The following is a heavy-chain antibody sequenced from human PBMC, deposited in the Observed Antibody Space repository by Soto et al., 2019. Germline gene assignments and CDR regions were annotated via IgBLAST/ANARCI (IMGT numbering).Heavy chain of an antibody. D-gene: IGHD3-22*01. V-gene: IGHV1-18*01. CDR1: GYTFTRSG. Sequence: ASVKVSCKASGYTFTRSGISWVRQAPGQGPEWMGWISSYNGDTNYAQTFQGRVTMTTDTSTSTAYMELRSLRSDDTAVYYCARDRDYYDSSGYYSPVGMDVWGQGTTVTVSS. J-gene: IGHJ6*02. CDR3: ARDRDYYDSSGYYSPVGMDV. CDR2: ISSYNGDT.